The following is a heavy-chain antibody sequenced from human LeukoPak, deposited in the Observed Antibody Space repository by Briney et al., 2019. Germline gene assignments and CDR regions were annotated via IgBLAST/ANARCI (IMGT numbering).Heavy chain of an antibody. Sequence: APVKVSCKASGYTFTGYYMHWVRQAPGQGLEWMGWINPNSGGTNNAQKFQGRVTMTRDTSISTAYMELSRLRSDDTAVYYCARLIAAAGYDYWGQGTLVTVSS. CDR3: ARLIAAAGYDY. V-gene: IGHV1-2*02. J-gene: IGHJ4*02. D-gene: IGHD6-13*01. CDR1: GYTFTGYY. CDR2: INPNSGGT.